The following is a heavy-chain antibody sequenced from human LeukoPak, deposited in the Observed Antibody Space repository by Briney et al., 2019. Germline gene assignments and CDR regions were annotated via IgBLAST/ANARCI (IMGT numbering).Heavy chain of an antibody. D-gene: IGHD3-9*01. Sequence: SETLSLTCTVSGGSISSSSYYWGWIRQPPGKGLEWIGSIYYSGSTYYNPSLKSRVTISVDTSKNQFSLKLSSVTAADTAVYYCASRYFDWFDPWGQGTLVTVSS. CDR3: ASRYFDWFDP. V-gene: IGHV4-39*01. CDR2: IYYSGST. J-gene: IGHJ5*02. CDR1: GGSISSSSYY.